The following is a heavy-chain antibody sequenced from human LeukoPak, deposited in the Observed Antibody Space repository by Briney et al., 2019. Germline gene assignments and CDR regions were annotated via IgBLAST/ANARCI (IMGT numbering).Heavy chain of an antibody. CDR1: GFTFSSYA. V-gene: IGHV3-23*01. CDR3: AKDGHHYYDSSGYRPD. D-gene: IGHD3-22*01. J-gene: IGHJ4*02. CDR2: ISGSGGST. Sequence: GGSLRLSCAASGFTFSSYAVSWVRQAPGKGLEWVSAISGSGGSTYYADSVKGRFTISRDNSRNTLYLQMNSLRAEDTAVYYCAKDGHHYYDSSGYRPDWGQGTLVTVSS.